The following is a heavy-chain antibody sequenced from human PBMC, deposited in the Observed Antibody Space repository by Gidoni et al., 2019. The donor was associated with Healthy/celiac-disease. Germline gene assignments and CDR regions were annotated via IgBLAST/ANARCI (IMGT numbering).Heavy chain of an antibody. CDR2: IWYDGSNK. Sequence: QVQLVESGGGVVQPGRSLRLSCAASGFTFRTYGMHWVRQAPGKGLEWVAVIWYDGSNKYYADSVKGRFTISRDNSKNTLYLQMNSLRAEDTAVYYCARAVGVVVPAAKNWFDPWGQGTLVTVSS. D-gene: IGHD2-2*01. J-gene: IGHJ5*02. V-gene: IGHV3-33*01. CDR1: GFTFRTYG. CDR3: ARAVGVVVPAAKNWFDP.